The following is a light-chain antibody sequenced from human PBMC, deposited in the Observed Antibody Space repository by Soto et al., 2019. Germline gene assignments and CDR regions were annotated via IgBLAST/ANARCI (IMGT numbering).Light chain of an antibody. CDR2: DAS. V-gene: IGKV1-5*01. J-gene: IGKJ2*01. CDR3: LQYNTFSSA. CDR1: QSISTW. Sequence: DIQMTQSPSTLSASVGDRVTITCRASQSISTWLAWYQQKPGKAPKLLIYDASSLESGVPSRFSGSGSGTEFTLTLCSLQPDDFATYYCLQYNTFSSAFGRGKKLELK.